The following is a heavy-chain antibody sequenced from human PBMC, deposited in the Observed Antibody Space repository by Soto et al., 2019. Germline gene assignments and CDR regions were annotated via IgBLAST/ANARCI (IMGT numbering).Heavy chain of an antibody. Sequence: SQTLSLTCAISGDSVFSSTAAWNWIRQSPSRGLEWLGRTYYRSKWYNDYAVSVKSRITINPDTSKHQFSLQLNSVTPEDTAVYYWARDRSGSGWFNAFDIWGHGTMVTVSS. CDR3: ARDRSGSGWFNAFDI. CDR1: GDSVFSSTAA. J-gene: IGHJ3*02. CDR2: TYYRSKWYN. V-gene: IGHV6-1*01. D-gene: IGHD6-19*01.